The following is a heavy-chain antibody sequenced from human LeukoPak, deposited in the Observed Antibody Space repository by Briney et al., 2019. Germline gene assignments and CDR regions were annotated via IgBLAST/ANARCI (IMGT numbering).Heavy chain of an antibody. V-gene: IGHV3-11*01. CDR1: GFTFSDYY. CDR3: ARDQFRYGSGSYYNAPPYGMDV. J-gene: IGHJ6*02. CDR2: ISSSGSTI. D-gene: IGHD3-10*01. Sequence: GGSLRLSCAASGFTFSDYYMSWIRQAPGKGLEWVSYISSSGSTIYYADSVKGRFTISGDNAKNSLYLQMNSLRAEDTAVYYCARDQFRYGSGSYYNAPPYGMDVWGQGTTVTVSS.